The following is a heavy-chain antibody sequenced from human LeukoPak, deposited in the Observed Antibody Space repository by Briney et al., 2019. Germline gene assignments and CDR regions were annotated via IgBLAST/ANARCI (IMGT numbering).Heavy chain of an antibody. D-gene: IGHD3-9*01. Sequence: GGSLRLSCAASGFTFSSYAMSWVRQAPGKGLEWVSAISGSGGSTYYADSVKGRFTISRDNSKNTLYLQMNSLRAEDTAVYYCAKDWDYDILTGYSYTDYWGQGTLVTVSS. J-gene: IGHJ4*02. CDR1: GFTFSSYA. CDR3: AKDWDYDILTGYSYTDY. V-gene: IGHV3-23*01. CDR2: ISGSGGST.